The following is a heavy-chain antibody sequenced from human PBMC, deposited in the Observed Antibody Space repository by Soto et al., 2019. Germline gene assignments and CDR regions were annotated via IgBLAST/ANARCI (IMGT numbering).Heavy chain of an antibody. V-gene: IGHV3-30-3*01. CDR2: ISYDGSNK. D-gene: IGHD3-10*01. CDR1: GFTFSSYA. Sequence: QVQLVESGGGVVQPGRSLRLSCAASGFTFSSYAMHWVRQAPGKGLEWVAVISYDGSNKYYADSVKGRFTISRDNSKNTLYLQMNSLTAEDTAVYYCASLLSGVNGLFDHWGQGTLVTVSS. J-gene: IGHJ5*02. CDR3: ASLLSGVNGLFDH.